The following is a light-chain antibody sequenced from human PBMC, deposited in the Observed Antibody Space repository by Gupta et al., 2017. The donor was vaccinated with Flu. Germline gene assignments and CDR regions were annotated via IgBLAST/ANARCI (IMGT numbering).Light chain of an antibody. CDR2: DDE. V-gene: IGLV3-21*02. J-gene: IGLJ2*01. CDR3: QWLKSPSDPWL. CDR1: YIGSEN. Sequence: QTPSSACVGNYIGSENVHWPQQTPHQPPVLILYDDELRRSGVPERFSGSNYASTATVTIISVEAGDEADYYCQWLKSPSDPWLFGAGTKLTVV.